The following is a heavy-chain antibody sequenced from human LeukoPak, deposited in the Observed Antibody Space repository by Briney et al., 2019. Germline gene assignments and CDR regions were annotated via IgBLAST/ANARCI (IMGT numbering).Heavy chain of an antibody. V-gene: IGHV5-51*01. CDR1: GYSFTTYW. J-gene: IGHJ4*02. CDR2: IFPGDSDT. Sequence: GGSLKISCKGSGYSFTTYWIGWVRQMPGKGLEWMWIIFPGDSDTRYSPSFQGQVTISADKSIRNAYLQWSSMKASDTAMSYCARHSTGNPLNYWGQGTLVTVSS. CDR3: ARHSTGNPLNY. D-gene: IGHD2-8*02.